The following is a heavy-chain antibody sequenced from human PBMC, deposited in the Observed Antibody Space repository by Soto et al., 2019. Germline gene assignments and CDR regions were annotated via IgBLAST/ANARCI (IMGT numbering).Heavy chain of an antibody. J-gene: IGHJ5*02. Sequence: QVTLKESGPVLVKPTETLTLRCTVSGLSITDSEMGVSWIRQPPGQPLEWLAHIDSSGEKSYRTFLKSRLASSKDTSKSQIVLTMTNMDPADTATYYCARRHLAVAVSPWFDPWVQGIPVTVSS. CDR1: GLSITDSEMG. CDR2: IDSSGEK. CDR3: ARRHLAVAVSPWFDP. D-gene: IGHD6-19*01. V-gene: IGHV2-26*01.